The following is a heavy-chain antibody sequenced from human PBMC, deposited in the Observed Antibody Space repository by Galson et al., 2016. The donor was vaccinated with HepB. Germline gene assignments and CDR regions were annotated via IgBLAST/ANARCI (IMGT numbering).Heavy chain of an antibody. J-gene: IGHJ4*02. CDR3: ARELSDTAMIAFNFAY. Sequence: SLRLSCAASRFTFSNYVMHWVRQAPGKGLEWVAVISYDVSNKYYADSVRGRFTISRDNSRNTVYLQMNSLRAEDTAVYYCARELSDTAMIAFNFAYWGPGALVTVSS. CDR2: ISYDVSNK. D-gene: IGHD5-18*01. CDR1: RFTFSNYV. V-gene: IGHV3-30*03.